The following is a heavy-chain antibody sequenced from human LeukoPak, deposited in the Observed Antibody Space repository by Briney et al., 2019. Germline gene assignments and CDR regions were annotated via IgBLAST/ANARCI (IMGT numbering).Heavy chain of an antibody. Sequence: ASVKVSCKASGYTFTSYYMHWVRQAPGQGLEWMGIINPSGGSTSYAQKFQGRVTMTRDMSTSTVYMELSSLRSEDTAVYYCARDSLWFGARGRGNWFDPWGQGILVTVSS. CDR2: INPSGGST. D-gene: IGHD3-10*01. J-gene: IGHJ5*02. V-gene: IGHV1-46*01. CDR3: ARDSLWFGARGRGNWFDP. CDR1: GYTFTSYY.